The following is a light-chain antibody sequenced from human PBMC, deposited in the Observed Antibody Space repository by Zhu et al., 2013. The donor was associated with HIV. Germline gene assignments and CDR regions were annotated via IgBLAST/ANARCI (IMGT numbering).Light chain of an antibody. CDR3: QQRSSWPFT. Sequence: DIRMTQSPSTLSASVGDRVTITCRASQSISRWLAWCQQKPGKAPKFLIYKASSLESGVPSRVSGSGSGTDFILTISSLEPEDFAVYYCQQRSSWPFTFGQGTRLEIK. J-gene: IGKJ5*01. V-gene: IGKV1-5*03. CDR1: QSISRW. CDR2: KAS.